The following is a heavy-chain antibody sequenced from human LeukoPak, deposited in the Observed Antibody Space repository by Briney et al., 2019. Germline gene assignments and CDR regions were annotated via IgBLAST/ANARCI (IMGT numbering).Heavy chain of an antibody. Sequence: PSETLSLTCAVYGGSFSGYYWSWVRQPPGKGLEWIGEINHSGSTNYNPSLKSRVTISVDTSKNQFSLKLSSVTAADAAVYYCARFLGYCSSTSCYEGNAFDIWGQGTMVTVSS. CDR1: GGSFSGYY. CDR3: ARFLGYCSSTSCYEGNAFDI. V-gene: IGHV4-34*01. CDR2: INHSGST. J-gene: IGHJ3*02. D-gene: IGHD2-2*01.